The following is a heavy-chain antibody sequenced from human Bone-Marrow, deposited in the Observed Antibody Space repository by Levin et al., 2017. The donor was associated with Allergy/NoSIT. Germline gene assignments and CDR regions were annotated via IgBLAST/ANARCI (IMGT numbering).Heavy chain of an antibody. V-gene: IGHV7-4-1*02. CDR1: GYTFTSYA. CDR2: INTNTGNP. CDR3: ASPGAAGAQDDAFDI. D-gene: IGHD6-13*01. J-gene: IGHJ3*02. Sequence: ASVKVSCKASGYTFTSYAMNWVRQAPGQGLEWMGWINTNTGNPTYAQGFTGRFVFSLDTSVSTAYLQISSLKAEDTAVYYCASPGAAGAQDDAFDIWGQGTMVTVSS.